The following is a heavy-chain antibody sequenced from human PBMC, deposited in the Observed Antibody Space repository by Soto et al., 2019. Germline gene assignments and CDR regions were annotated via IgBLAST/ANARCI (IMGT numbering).Heavy chain of an antibody. CDR2: IYYSGST. D-gene: IGHD3-3*01. CDR3: ARPRGDDFGSGYQFDY. Sequence: SETLSLTCTVSGGSISSYYWSWIRQPPGKGLEWSRYIYYSGSTNYNPSLKSRVTISVDTSKNQLSLKPSSVTAADTAVYYCARPRGDDFGSGYQFDYWGQGTLVTVSS. J-gene: IGHJ4*02. CDR1: GGSISSYY. V-gene: IGHV4-59*01.